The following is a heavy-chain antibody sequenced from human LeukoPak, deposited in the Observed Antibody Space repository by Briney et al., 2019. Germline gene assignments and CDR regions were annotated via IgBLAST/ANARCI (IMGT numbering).Heavy chain of an antibody. J-gene: IGHJ5*02. Sequence: PSETLSLTCTVSGGSISSYYWSWIRQPPGKGLEWIGYIYYSGSTNYNPSLKSRVTISVDTSKNQFSLKLSSVTAADTAVYYCARGISYGAAHWVDPWGQGTLVTVSS. V-gene: IGHV4-59*01. D-gene: IGHD4-17*01. CDR2: IYYSGST. CDR1: GGSISSYY. CDR3: ARGISYGAAHWVDP.